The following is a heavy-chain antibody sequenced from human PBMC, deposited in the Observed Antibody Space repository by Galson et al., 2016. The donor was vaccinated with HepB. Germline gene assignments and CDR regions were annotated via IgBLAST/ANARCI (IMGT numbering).Heavy chain of an antibody. D-gene: IGHD1-26*01. Sequence: SVKVSCKAPGYTFTNYAMHWVRQAPGQRLEWMGWINPGNGDTKYSQKFQGRVTISRDTSASTAYMELSSLISEDTAAYYCAREGSYYTLDYWGQGTLVTVSS. V-gene: IGHV1-3*01. CDR2: INPGNGDT. CDR1: GYTFTNYA. J-gene: IGHJ4*02. CDR3: AREGSYYTLDY.